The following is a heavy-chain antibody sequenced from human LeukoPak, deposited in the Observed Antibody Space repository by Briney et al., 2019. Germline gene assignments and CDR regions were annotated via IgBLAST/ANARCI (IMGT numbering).Heavy chain of an antibody. CDR2: ISWYRGSI. J-gene: IGHJ3*02. D-gene: IGHD3-22*01. Sequence: GGSLRLSCAASGFTFGDYAMHWVRQAPGKGLEWVSGISWYRGSIGYADSVKGRFTISRDNAKNSLYLQMNSLRAEDPCFYFCEKVISGYYYHNAFNIWGQGTMVTVSS. CDR1: GFTFGDYA. CDR3: EKVISGYYYHNAFNI. V-gene: IGHV3-9*01.